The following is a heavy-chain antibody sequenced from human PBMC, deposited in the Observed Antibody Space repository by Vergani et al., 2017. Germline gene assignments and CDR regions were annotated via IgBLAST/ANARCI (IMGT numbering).Heavy chain of an antibody. CDR3: AKDLGTSSGGGWIDP. V-gene: IGHV3-9*02. Sequence: EVQLEESGGGLVLPGRSLRLSCVASGFTSAGYAMHWVRQASGKGLEWVSGISWNSNSIGYADSVKGRFTISRDNAKNSLYLQMNSLRAEDTALYYCAKDLGTSSGGGWIDPWSQGTLVTVSS. CDR1: GFTSAGYA. D-gene: IGHD6-6*01. J-gene: IGHJ5*02. CDR2: ISWNSNSI.